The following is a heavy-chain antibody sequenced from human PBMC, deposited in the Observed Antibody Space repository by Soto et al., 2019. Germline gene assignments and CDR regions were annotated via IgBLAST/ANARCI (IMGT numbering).Heavy chain of an antibody. CDR2: IYYSGST. J-gene: IGHJ4*02. V-gene: IGHV4-31*11. CDR1: GGSISSGGYY. Sequence: PSETLSLTCAVSGGSISSGGYYWSWIRQHPGKGLEWIGYIYYSGSTYYNPSLKSRVTISVDTSKNQFSLKLSSVTAADTAVYYCARTRGYSYGYLFDYWGQGTLVTVSS. D-gene: IGHD5-18*01. CDR3: ARTRGYSYGYLFDY.